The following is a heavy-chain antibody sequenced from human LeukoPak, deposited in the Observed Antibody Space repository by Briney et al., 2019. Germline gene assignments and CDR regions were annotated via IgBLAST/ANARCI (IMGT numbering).Heavy chain of an antibody. Sequence: PGGSLRLSCAVSGFTFNNYAMSWVRQAPGKGLEWVSVISGSGGSTYYADSVKGRFTISTDNSKNTLYLQMNSLRAEDTAVYCCAKPDHFDWSGAFDIWGQGTMVTVSP. CDR1: GFTFNNYA. D-gene: IGHD3-9*01. J-gene: IGHJ3*02. CDR3: AKPDHFDWSGAFDI. V-gene: IGHV3-23*01. CDR2: ISGSGGST.